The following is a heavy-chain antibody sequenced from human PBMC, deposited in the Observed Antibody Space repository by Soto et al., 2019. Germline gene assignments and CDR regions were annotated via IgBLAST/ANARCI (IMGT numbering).Heavy chain of an antibody. Sequence: GGSLRLSCAASGFTLSSYAMNWVRQAPGKGLEWVSAISCSGGSTYYADSVKGRFTISRDNSKNTLYLQMNSLRAEDTAVYYCAKDDKRTYSSGWYITEFDYWGQGTLVTVSS. V-gene: IGHV3-23*01. D-gene: IGHD6-19*01. CDR2: ISCSGGST. CDR3: AKDDKRTYSSGWYITEFDY. J-gene: IGHJ4*02. CDR1: GFTLSSYA.